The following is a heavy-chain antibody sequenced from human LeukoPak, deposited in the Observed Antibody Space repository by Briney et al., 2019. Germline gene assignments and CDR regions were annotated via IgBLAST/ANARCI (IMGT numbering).Heavy chain of an antibody. D-gene: IGHD6-19*01. CDR3: ARLVAGNYFDY. Sequence: SETLSLTCAVSGGSISSYYWSWIRQPPGKGLEWIGYIYYSGSTNYNPSLKSRVTISVDTSKNQFSLKLSSVTAADTAVYYCARLVAGNYFDYWGQGTLVTVSS. CDR2: IYYSGST. CDR1: GGSISSYY. V-gene: IGHV4-59*08. J-gene: IGHJ4*02.